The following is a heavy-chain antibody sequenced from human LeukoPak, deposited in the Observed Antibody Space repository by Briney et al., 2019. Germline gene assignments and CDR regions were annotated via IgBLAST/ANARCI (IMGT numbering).Heavy chain of an antibody. D-gene: IGHD5-18*01. J-gene: IGHJ4*02. CDR1: GFTFSSYG. Sequence: NPGGSLRLSCAASGFTFSSYGMHWVRQAPGKGLEWVAFIRYDGSNKYYADSVKGRFTISRDNSKNTLYLQMNSLRAEDTAVYYCAKERDTAMVTIDYWGQGTLVTVSS. V-gene: IGHV3-30*02. CDR3: AKERDTAMVTIDY. CDR2: IRYDGSNK.